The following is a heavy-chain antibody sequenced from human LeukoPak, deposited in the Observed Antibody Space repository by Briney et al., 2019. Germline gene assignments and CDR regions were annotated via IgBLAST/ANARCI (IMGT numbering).Heavy chain of an antibody. J-gene: IGHJ5*02. CDR2: ISWNSGSI. V-gene: IGHV3-9*01. D-gene: IGHD3-9*01. CDR3: AKDMGAYDILTGPFDP. CDR1: GFTFDDYA. Sequence: GGSLRLSCAASGFTFDDYAMHWVRQAPGKGLEWVSGISWNSGSIGYADSVKGRFTISRDNAKNSLYLQMNSLRAEDTALYYCAKDMGAYDILTGPFDPWGQGTLVTVSS.